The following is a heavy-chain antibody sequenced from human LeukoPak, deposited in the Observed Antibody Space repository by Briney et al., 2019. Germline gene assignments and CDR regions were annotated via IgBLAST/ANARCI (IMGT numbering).Heavy chain of an antibody. Sequence: PSQTLSLTCTVSGGSISSGGYYWSWIRQPPGKGLEWIGYIYYSGSTNYNPSLKSRVTISVDTSKNQFSLKLSSVTAADTAVYYCARGGNWNYFDYWGQGALVTVSS. CDR1: GGSISSGGYY. V-gene: IGHV4-61*08. D-gene: IGHD1-1*01. CDR2: IYYSGST. J-gene: IGHJ4*02. CDR3: ARGGNWNYFDY.